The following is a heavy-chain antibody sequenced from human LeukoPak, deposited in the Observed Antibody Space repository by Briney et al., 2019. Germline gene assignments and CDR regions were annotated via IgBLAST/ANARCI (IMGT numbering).Heavy chain of an antibody. D-gene: IGHD3-9*01. CDR1: GGSIISGGYF. V-gene: IGHV4-31*03. CDR3: ARVTRTFYDILTGRSREGRFDY. CDR2: TYYSRST. J-gene: IGHJ4*02. Sequence: SETLSLTCTVSGGSIISGGYFWSWIRQHPGKGLEWIGYTYYSRSTYYNPSLKSRVTVSADTSNNQFYLKLRSVTAADTAVYYCARVTRTFYDILTGRSREGRFDYWGQGTLVTVSS.